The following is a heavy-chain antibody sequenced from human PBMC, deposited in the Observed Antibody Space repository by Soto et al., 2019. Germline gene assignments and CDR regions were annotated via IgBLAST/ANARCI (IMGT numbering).Heavy chain of an antibody. J-gene: IGHJ6*02. D-gene: IGHD6-13*01. CDR2: IFYSGST. CDR3: ARRGSSRQIYHYGMDV. Sequence: QVQLQESGPGLVKPSETLSLTCTVCGDSVSSSYYYWGWIRQPPGKGLDWIGSIFYSGSTYYNPSLKSRVTISVDTSKNQFSLKLSSVTAADTAVYYCARRGSSRQIYHYGMDVWGPGTTVTVSS. CDR1: GDSVSSSYYY. V-gene: IGHV4-39*01.